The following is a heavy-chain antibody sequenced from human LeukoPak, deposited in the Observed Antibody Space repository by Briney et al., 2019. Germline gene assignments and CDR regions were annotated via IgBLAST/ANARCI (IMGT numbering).Heavy chain of an antibody. Sequence: GRSLRLSCAASGFTFSSYGMHWVRQAPGKGLEWVAVISYDGSNKYYADSVKGRFTISRDNSKNTLYLQMNSLRAEDTAVYYCAGQQRATFDYWGQGTLVTVSS. CDR1: GFTFSSYG. J-gene: IGHJ4*02. CDR2: ISYDGSNK. D-gene: IGHD6-13*01. V-gene: IGHV3-30*03. CDR3: AGQQRATFDY.